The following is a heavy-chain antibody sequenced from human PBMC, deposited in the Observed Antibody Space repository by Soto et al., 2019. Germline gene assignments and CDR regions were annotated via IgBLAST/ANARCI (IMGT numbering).Heavy chain of an antibody. J-gene: IGHJ5*02. CDR1: GFTFSNAW. Sequence: PVGSLRLSCAASGFTFSNAWMSWVRQAPGKGLEWVGRIKSKTDGGTTDYAAPVKGRFTISRDDSKNTLYLQMNSLKTEDTAVYYCTTDPVWYDYGDYVQNNWFDPWGQGTLVTVSS. CDR2: IKSKTDGGTT. CDR3: TTDPVWYDYGDYVQNNWFDP. V-gene: IGHV3-15*01. D-gene: IGHD4-17*01.